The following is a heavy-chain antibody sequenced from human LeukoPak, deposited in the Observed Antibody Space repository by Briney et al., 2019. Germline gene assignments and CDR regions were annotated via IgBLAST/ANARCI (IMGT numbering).Heavy chain of an antibody. CDR2: IIPILGIA. D-gene: IGHD2-15*01. V-gene: IGHV1-69*04. CDR3: ARDEYCSGGSCFIYYYYGMDV. CDR1: GGTFSSYA. Sequence: SVNVSCKASGGTFSSYAISWVRQAPGQGLEWMGRIIPILGIANYAQKFQGRVTITADKSTSTAYMELSSLRSEDTAVYYCARDEYCSGGSCFIYYYYGMDVWGQGTTVTVSS. J-gene: IGHJ6*02.